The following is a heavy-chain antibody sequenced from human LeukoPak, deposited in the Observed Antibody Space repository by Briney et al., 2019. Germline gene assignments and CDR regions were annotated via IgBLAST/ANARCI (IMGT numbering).Heavy chain of an antibody. CDR3: ARVVVPAAGYAFDI. V-gene: IGHV1-18*01. CDR1: GYTFTSYG. Sequence: ASVKVSCKASGYTFTSYGISWVRQAPGQGLEWMGWISAYNGNTNYAQKLQGRVTMTRDTSTSTVYMELSSLRSEDTAVYYCARVVVPAAGYAFDIWGQGTMVTVSS. D-gene: IGHD2-2*01. J-gene: IGHJ3*02. CDR2: ISAYNGNT.